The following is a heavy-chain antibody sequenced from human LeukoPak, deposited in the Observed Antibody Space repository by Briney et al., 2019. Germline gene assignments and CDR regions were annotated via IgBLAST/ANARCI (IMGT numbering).Heavy chain of an antibody. D-gene: IGHD6-13*01. CDR1: ELTVSTNY. V-gene: IGHV3-53*01. CDR2: IYSGGST. CDR3: ARALAAAASFDY. Sequence: GSLRLSCAASELTVSTNYMSWVRQAPGKGLEWVSVIYSGGSTYYADSVKGRFTISRDNSKNTLYLQMNSLRAEDTAVYYCARALAAAASFDYWGQGTLVAVSS. J-gene: IGHJ4*02.